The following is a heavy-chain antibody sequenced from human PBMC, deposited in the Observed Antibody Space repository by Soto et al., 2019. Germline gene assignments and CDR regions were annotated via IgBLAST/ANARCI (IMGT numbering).Heavy chain of an antibody. CDR1: SGSISSSNW. Sequence: PSETLSLTCAVSSGSISSSNWWSWVRQPPGKGLEWIGEIYHSGSTNYNPSLKSRVTISVDKSKNQFSLKLSSVTAADTAVYYCARGLIVVVPAAMTGYYYMDVWGKGTTVNVSS. D-gene: IGHD2-2*01. CDR2: IYHSGST. V-gene: IGHV4-4*02. CDR3: ARGLIVVVPAAMTGYYYMDV. J-gene: IGHJ6*03.